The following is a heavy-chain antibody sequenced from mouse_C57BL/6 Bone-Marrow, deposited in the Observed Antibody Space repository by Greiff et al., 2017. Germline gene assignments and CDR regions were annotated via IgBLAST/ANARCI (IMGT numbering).Heavy chain of an antibody. CDR1: GFTFSSYG. J-gene: IGHJ2*01. Sequence: EVKLVESGGDLVKPGGSLKLSCAASGFTFSSYGMSWVRQTPDKRLEWVATISSGGSYTYYPDSVKGRFTISRDNAKNTLYLQMSSLKSEDTAMYYCARHKRDYFDYWGQGTTLTVSS. V-gene: IGHV5-6*01. CDR3: ARHKRDYFDY. CDR2: ISSGGSYT.